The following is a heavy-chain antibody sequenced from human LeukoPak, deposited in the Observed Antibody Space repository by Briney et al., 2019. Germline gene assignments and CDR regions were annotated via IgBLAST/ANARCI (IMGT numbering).Heavy chain of an antibody. J-gene: IGHJ4*02. CDR1: GGSFSGYY. CDR3: ARRTMTSTDY. CDR2: IIHSGST. Sequence: SETLSLTCAVYGGSFSGYYWSWIRQPPGKGLEWIGEIIHSGSTNYNPSLKSRVTISVDTSKNQFSLKLSSVTAADTAVYYCARRTMTSTDYWGQGTLVTVSS. D-gene: IGHD1/OR15-1a*01. V-gene: IGHV4-34*12.